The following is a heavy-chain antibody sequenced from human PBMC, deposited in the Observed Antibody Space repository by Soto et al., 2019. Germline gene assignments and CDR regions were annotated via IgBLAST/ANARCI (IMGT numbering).Heavy chain of an antibody. CDR2: IIPILGIA. D-gene: IGHD6-19*01. Sequence: QVQLVQSGAEVKKPGSSVKVSCKASGGTFSSYTISWVRQAPGQGLDWMGRIIPILGIANYAQKFQCRVTITADKSTSTAYMELSSLRSEDTAVYYCAGIAVAGTNFDYWGQGTLVTVSS. CDR3: AGIAVAGTNFDY. V-gene: IGHV1-69*02. CDR1: GGTFSSYT. J-gene: IGHJ4*02.